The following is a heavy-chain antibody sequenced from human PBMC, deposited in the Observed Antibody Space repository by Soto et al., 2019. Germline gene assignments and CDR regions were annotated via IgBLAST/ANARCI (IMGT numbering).Heavy chain of an antibody. CDR1: GYTFTSYY. Sequence: ASVEVSCKXSGYTFTSYYMHWVRQAPGQGLEWMGIINPSGGSTSYAQKFQGRVTMTRDTSTSTVYMELNSLRAEDTAVYYCAKGHLIVFTDYFDDWGQGTLVTVSS. D-gene: IGHD3-22*01. CDR2: INPSGGST. V-gene: IGHV1-46*01. J-gene: IGHJ4*02. CDR3: AKGHLIVFTDYFDD.